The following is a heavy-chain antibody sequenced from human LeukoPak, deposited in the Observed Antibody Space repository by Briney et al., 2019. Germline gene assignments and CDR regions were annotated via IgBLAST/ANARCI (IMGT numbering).Heavy chain of an antibody. J-gene: IGHJ4*02. Sequence: GGSLRLSCAASGFTFSSYAMHWVRQAPGKGLEWVAVISYDGSNKYYADSVKGRFTISRDISKNTLYLQMNSLRTEDTAVYYCAKVYCSGGSCYSLFDYWGQGTLVTASS. CDR1: GFTFSSYA. CDR2: ISYDGSNK. CDR3: AKVYCSGGSCYSLFDY. V-gene: IGHV3-30*04. D-gene: IGHD2-15*01.